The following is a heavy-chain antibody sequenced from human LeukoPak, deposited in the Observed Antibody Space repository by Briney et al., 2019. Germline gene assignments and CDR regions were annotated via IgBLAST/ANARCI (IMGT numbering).Heavy chain of an antibody. J-gene: IGHJ4*02. D-gene: IGHD6-19*01. V-gene: IGHV3-74*01. Sequence: GGSLRLSCAASGFTFSSYWMDWVRQAPGKGLVWASRINSDGSSTSYADSVKGRFTISRDNGNNTLYLQRNSLRAEDTAVYWCASGKRGAEAVAGHWGEGSLVTVSS. CDR3: ASGKRGAEAVAGH. CDR2: INSDGSST. CDR1: GFTFSSYW.